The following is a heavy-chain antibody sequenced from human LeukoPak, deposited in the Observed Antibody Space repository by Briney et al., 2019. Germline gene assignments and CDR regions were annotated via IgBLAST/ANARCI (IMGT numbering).Heavy chain of an antibody. Sequence: ASVKVSCKASGYTFTSYYMHWVRQAPGQGLEWRGGIIPIFGTANYAQKLQGRVTITADKSTSTAYMELSSLRSEDTAVYYCARDPRPLRSADAFDIWGQGTMVTVSS. V-gene: IGHV1-69*06. D-gene: IGHD3-3*01. CDR3: ARDPRPLRSADAFDI. CDR1: GYTFTSYY. J-gene: IGHJ3*02. CDR2: IIPIFGTA.